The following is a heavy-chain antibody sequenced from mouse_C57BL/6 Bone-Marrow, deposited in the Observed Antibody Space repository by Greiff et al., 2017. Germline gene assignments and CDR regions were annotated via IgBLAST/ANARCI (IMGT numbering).Heavy chain of an antibody. CDR1: GYTFTSYW. CDR3: ARGIYYYGSSVFAY. D-gene: IGHD1-1*01. Sequence: VQLQQSGAELVKPGASVKLSCKASGYTFTSYWMHWVKQRPGQGLEWIGMIHPNSGSTNYNEKFKSKATLTVDKSSSTAYMQLSSLTSEDSAVYCCARGIYYYGSSVFAYWGQGTLVTVSA. V-gene: IGHV1-64*01. CDR2: IHPNSGST. J-gene: IGHJ3*01.